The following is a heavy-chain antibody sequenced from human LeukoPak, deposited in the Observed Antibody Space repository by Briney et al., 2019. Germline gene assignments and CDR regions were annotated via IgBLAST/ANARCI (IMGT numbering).Heavy chain of an antibody. Sequence: GGSLRLSCAASGFTFRSYDMSWVRQAPGKGLEWVSGISGSGGRTDYADSVKGRFTISRDNSENTLYLQMNSLRVEDTAVYYCAKGGAIFGVVIHWFDPWGQGTLVIVSS. J-gene: IGHJ5*02. V-gene: IGHV3-23*01. CDR1: GFTFRSYD. D-gene: IGHD3-3*01. CDR3: AKGGAIFGVVIHWFDP. CDR2: ISGSGGRT.